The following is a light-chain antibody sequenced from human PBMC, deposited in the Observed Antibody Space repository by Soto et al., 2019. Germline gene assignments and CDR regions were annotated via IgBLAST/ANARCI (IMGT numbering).Light chain of an antibody. V-gene: IGKV3-20*01. Sequence: EIVLTQSPGTLSLSPGERATLSCRASQSVSSSYLAWYQQKPGQAPRLLIYGASSRATGIPDRFSGSGSGTDFSLTISRLEPEDFAVYYCQQYDSSPVPVGPGTKVDIK. CDR3: QQYDSSPVP. CDR2: GAS. J-gene: IGKJ3*01. CDR1: QSVSSSY.